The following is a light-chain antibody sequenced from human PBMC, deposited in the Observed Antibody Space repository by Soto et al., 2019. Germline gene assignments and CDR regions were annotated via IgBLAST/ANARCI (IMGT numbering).Light chain of an antibody. Sequence: DIQMTQSPSSLSASVGDRVTITCRASQGISNYLACYQQKPGKVPKLLIYAASTSQSGVPSRFSGSGSGTDFTLTISSLQPEDVATYYCQKYNSAAWTFGQGTKVEIK. V-gene: IGKV1-27*01. CDR1: QGISNY. CDR2: AAS. CDR3: QKYNSAAWT. J-gene: IGKJ1*01.